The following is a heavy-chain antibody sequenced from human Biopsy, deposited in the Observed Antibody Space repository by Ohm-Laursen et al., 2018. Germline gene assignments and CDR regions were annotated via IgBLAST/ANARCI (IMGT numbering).Heavy chain of an antibody. CDR1: GGTFSNYG. J-gene: IGHJ1*01. V-gene: IGHV1-69*06. CDR3: ATKLTGYFHH. CDR2: NIPILGTG. D-gene: IGHD3-9*01. Sequence: SSVKVSCKIPGGTFSNYGVNWVRQAPGQGLEWLGGNIPILGTGNYAQKFQDRVTVAADTSTSTATMELHSLRSDDTAVYYCATKLTGYFHHWGQGTLVIVSS.